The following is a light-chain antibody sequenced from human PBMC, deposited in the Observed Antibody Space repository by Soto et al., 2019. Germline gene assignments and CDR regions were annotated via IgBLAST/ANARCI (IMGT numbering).Light chain of an antibody. V-gene: IGKV3-15*01. CDR3: QQYNEWPIT. CDR1: QSVSSL. Sequence: EVVMTQSPATLSVSPGERATLSCRASQSVSSLLAWYQQKPGQAPRLLIYRASTRATGISGRFSGSGSGTEFTLTITSLQSEDFAVYYCQQYNEWPITFGQGTRLEIK. CDR2: RAS. J-gene: IGKJ5*01.